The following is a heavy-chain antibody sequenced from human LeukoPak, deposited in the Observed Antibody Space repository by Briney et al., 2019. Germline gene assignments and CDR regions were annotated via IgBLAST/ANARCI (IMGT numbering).Heavy chain of an antibody. D-gene: IGHD6-13*01. Sequence: GGSLRLSCAASGFTFSSYGVHWVRQAPGKGLEWVAVISYDGSNKYYADSVKGRFTISRDNAKNSLSLQMNSLRAEDTAVYYCATVAAAAGYYYYYYMDVWGKGTTVTVSS. J-gene: IGHJ6*03. V-gene: IGHV3-30*03. CDR2: ISYDGSNK. CDR1: GFTFSSYG. CDR3: ATVAAAAGYYYYYYMDV.